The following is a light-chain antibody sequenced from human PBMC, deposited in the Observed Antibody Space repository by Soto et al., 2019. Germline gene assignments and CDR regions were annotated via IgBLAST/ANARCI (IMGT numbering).Light chain of an antibody. Sequence: DIQMTQSPSTLSASVGDRVTITCRASQSISSWLAWYQQRPGKAPNLLIYKASNLQSGVPSRFSGSGSGTEFTLTISSLQPDDSATYHCQQYSSYPFTFGQGTKLEIK. CDR1: QSISSW. J-gene: IGKJ2*01. CDR2: KAS. CDR3: QQYSSYPFT. V-gene: IGKV1-5*03.